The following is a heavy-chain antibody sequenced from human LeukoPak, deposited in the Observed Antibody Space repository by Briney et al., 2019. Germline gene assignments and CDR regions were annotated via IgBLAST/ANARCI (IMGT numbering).Heavy chain of an antibody. Sequence: GRSLRLSCAASGFTFSTYGMHWARRAPGKGLEWLAVIWNDGSKKFYAASVQGRFSISRDNSKNTLYLQMNSLRAEDTAVYYCARDSLGGDYWGQGTLVTVSS. V-gene: IGHV3-33*01. J-gene: IGHJ4*02. CDR1: GFTFSTYG. CDR2: IWNDGSKK. D-gene: IGHD3-16*01. CDR3: ARDSLGGDY.